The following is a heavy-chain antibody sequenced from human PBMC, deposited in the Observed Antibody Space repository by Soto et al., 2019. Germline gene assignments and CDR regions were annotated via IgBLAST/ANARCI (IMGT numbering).Heavy chain of an antibody. CDR1: GGSISSSPYY. J-gene: IGHJ3*02. CDR2: IYYSGSA. CDR3: ATHTKWLHDAFDI. V-gene: IGHV4-39*01. Sequence: PSETLSLTCTVSGGSISSSPYYWDWIRQPPGKGLEWIGSIYYSGSAFYNPSLKSHVTISVDTSKNQFSLKLSSVTAADSAVYYCATHTKWLHDAFDIWGQGTMVTVSS. D-gene: IGHD5-12*01.